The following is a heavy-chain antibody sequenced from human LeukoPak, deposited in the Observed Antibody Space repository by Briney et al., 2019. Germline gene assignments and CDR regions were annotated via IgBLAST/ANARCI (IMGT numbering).Heavy chain of an antibody. Sequence: PGGSLRLSCAASGFTFSNAWMNWVRQAPGKGLEWVGRTKSKTDGGTIDYAAPVKGRFTISRDDSKKTLYLQMNSLKTEDTAVYYCTTDSLRMGVTGLDYWGQGTLATVSS. CDR2: TKSKTDGGTI. V-gene: IGHV3-15*07. D-gene: IGHD3-3*01. CDR1: GFTFSNAW. CDR3: TTDSLRMGVTGLDY. J-gene: IGHJ4*02.